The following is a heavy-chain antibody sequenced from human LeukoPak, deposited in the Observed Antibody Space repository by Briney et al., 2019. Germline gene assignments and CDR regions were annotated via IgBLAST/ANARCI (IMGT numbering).Heavy chain of an antibody. J-gene: IGHJ6*03. CDR2: IRYDGSNK. CDR1: GFTFSSYG. CDR3: ARDGAGYYDTKIYYYYMDV. Sequence: HPGGSLRLSCAASGFTFSSYGMHWVRQAPGKGLEWVAFIRYDGSNKYYADSVKGRFTISRDNSKNTLYLQMNSLRAEDTAVYYCARDGAGYYDTKIYYYYMDVWGKGTTVTISS. D-gene: IGHD3-22*01. V-gene: IGHV3-30*02.